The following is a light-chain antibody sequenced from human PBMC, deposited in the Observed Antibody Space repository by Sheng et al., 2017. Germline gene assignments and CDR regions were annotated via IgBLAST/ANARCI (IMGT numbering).Light chain of an antibody. Sequence: EIVLTQSPATLSLSPGERATLSCRASQGIGDYLAWYAQKPGQAPRLLVYDASNRATGIPARVSGSGSGTDFTLTISSLEPEDFVVYYCQQRSKWPRTFGQGTEGGN. CDR3: QQRSKWPRT. CDR1: QGIGDY. J-gene: IGKJ1*01. V-gene: IGKV3-11*01. CDR2: DAS.